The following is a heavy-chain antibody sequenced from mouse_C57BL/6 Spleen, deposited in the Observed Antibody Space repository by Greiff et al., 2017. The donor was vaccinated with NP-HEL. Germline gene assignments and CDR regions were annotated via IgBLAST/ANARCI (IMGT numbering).Heavy chain of an antibody. CDR2: INPNNGGT. J-gene: IGHJ1*03. Sequence: VQLQQSGPELVKPGASVKMSCKASGYTFTDYNMHWVKQSHGKSLEWIGYINPNNGGTSYNQKFKGKATLTVNKSSSTAYMELRSLTSEDSAVYYCARKGTTAGYFDVWGTGTTVTVSS. CDR3: ARKGTTAGYFDV. V-gene: IGHV1-22*01. D-gene: IGHD1-2*01. CDR1: GYTFTDYN.